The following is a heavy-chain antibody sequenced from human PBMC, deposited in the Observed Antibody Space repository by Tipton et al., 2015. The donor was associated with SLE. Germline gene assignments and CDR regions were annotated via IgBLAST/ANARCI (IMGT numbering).Heavy chain of an antibody. CDR3: ARDKSRSSRGWFDP. J-gene: IGHJ5*02. D-gene: IGHD6-6*01. CDR2: ISYDGSNK. Sequence: RSLRLSCAASGFTFSSYAMHWVRQAPGKGLEWVAVISYDGSNKYYADSVKGRFTISRDNSKNTLYLQMNSLRAEDTAVYYCARDKSRSSRGWFDPWGQGTLVTVSS. CDR1: GFTFSSYA. V-gene: IGHV3-30-3*01.